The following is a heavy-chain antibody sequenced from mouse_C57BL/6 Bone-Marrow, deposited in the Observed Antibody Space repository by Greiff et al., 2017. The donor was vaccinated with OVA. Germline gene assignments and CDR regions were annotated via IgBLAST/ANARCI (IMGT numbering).Heavy chain of an antibody. D-gene: IGHD2-1*01. CDR3: ARKGGNYDDILGY. V-gene: IGHV1-18*01. CDR1: GYTFTDYN. Sequence: EVQLQQSGPELVKPGASVTIPCKASGYTFTDYNMDWVKQSHGKSLEWIGDINPNNGGTIYNQKFKGQATLTVDKSSSTAYMELRSLTSEDTAVYYCARKGGNYDDILGYWGQGTTLTVSS. J-gene: IGHJ2*01. CDR2: INPNNGGT.